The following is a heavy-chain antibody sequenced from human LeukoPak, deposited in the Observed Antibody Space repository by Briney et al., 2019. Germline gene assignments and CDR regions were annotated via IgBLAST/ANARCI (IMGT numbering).Heavy chain of an antibody. CDR2: IFHSWSI. CDR1: GYSISGGYY. Sequence: SETLSLTCTVSGYSISGGYYWGWIRRSPEKGLEWIATIFHSWSIYYNPSLKSRVTLSVDASKNQFSLKLNSVSAADTAVYYCARMGVSYYYDSTTYYPIAFDVWGQGTMVTVSS. J-gene: IGHJ3*01. D-gene: IGHD3-22*01. V-gene: IGHV4-38-2*02. CDR3: ARMGVSYYYDSTTYYPIAFDV.